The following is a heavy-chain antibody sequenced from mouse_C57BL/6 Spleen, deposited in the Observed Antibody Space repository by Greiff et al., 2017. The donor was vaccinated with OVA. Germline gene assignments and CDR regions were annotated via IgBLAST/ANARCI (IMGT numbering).Heavy chain of an antibody. Sequence: QVQLKQPGAELVMPGASVKLSCKASGYTFTSYWMHWVKQRPGQGLEWIGEIDPSDSYTNYNQKFKGKSTLTVDKSSSTAYMQLSSLTSEDSAVYYCARSLVATPYFDYWGQGTTLTVSS. D-gene: IGHD1-1*01. CDR3: ARSLVATPYFDY. J-gene: IGHJ2*01. CDR2: IDPSDSYT. CDR1: GYTFTSYW. V-gene: IGHV1-69*01.